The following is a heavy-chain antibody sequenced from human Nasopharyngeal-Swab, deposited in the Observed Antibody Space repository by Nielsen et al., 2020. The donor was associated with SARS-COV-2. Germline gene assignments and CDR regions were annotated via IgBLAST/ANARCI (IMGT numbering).Heavy chain of an antibody. CDR1: GFTFSSYA. CDR2: ISSSSSYI. CDR3: ARSGHKRGDYY. J-gene: IGHJ4*02. Sequence: GGSLRLSCAASGFTFSSYAMSWVRQAPGKGLEWVSAISSSSSYIYYVDSVKGRFTISRDNAKNSLYLQMNSLGAEDTAVYYCARSGHKRGDYYWGQGTLVTVSS. V-gene: IGHV3-21*01. D-gene: IGHD3-16*01.